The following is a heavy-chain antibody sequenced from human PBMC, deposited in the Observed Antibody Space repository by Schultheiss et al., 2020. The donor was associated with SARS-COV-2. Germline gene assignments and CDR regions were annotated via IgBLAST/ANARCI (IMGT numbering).Heavy chain of an antibody. D-gene: IGHD1-20*01. J-gene: IGHJ5*02. CDR3: AADITGTDNWFDP. CDR1: GGTFSSYA. CDR2: INPNSGGT. V-gene: IGHV1-2*02. Sequence: ASVKVSCKASGGTFSSYAISWVRQAPGQGLEWMGWINPNSGGTNYAHKFQGRVTMTRDTSISTAYMELSRLRSDDTAVYYCAADITGTDNWFDPWGQGTLVTVSS.